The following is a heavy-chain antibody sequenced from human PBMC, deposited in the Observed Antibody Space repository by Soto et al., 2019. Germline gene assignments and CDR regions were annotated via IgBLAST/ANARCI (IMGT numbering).Heavy chain of an antibody. CDR2: TYYRSKWHY. V-gene: IGHV6-1*01. D-gene: IGHD3-10*01. CDR1: GDSVSNNSVA. CDR3: ARTLRGRGVKYFDD. J-gene: IGHJ4*02. Sequence: SQTLSLTCAISGDSVSNNSVAWNWVRQSPSRGLEWLGRTYYRSKWHYDYAPSVRSRITINPDTSKNHFSLQLNSVSPEDAAVYYCARTLRGRGVKYFDDWGQGTMVTVSS.